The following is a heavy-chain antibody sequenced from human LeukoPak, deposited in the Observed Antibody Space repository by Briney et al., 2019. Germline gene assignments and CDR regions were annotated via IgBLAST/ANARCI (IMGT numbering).Heavy chain of an antibody. D-gene: IGHD6-19*01. V-gene: IGHV4-39*01. CDR2: IYYSGST. CDR1: GGSISSSSYY. J-gene: IGHJ3*02. Sequence: PSETLSLTCTVSGGSISSSSYYWGWIRQPPGKGLEWIGSIYYSGSTYYNPSLKSRVTISVDTSKNQFSLKLSSVTAADTAVYYCTRRQEKYSSGWFIQVVHAFDIWGQGTMVTVTS. CDR3: TRRQEKYSSGWFIQVVHAFDI.